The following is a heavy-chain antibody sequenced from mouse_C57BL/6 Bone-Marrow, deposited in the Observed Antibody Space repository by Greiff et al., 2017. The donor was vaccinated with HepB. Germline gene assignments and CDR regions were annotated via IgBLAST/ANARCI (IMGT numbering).Heavy chain of an antibody. D-gene: IGHD1-1*01. CDR1: GFTFSDYY. J-gene: IGHJ1*03. Sequence: DVMLVESGGGLVQPGGSLKLSCAASGFTFSDYYMYWVRQTPEKRLEWVAYISNGGGSTYYPDTVKGRFTISRDNAKNTLYLQMSRLKSDDTAMYYCARGTTVVATNWYFDVWGTGTTVTVSS. V-gene: IGHV5-12*01. CDR2: ISNGGGST. CDR3: ARGTTVVATNWYFDV.